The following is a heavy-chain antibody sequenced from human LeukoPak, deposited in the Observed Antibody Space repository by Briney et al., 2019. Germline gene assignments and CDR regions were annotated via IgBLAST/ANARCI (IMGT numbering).Heavy chain of an antibody. J-gene: IGHJ6*03. Sequence: ASVKVSCKASGYGFNTFGINWGRQAHGQGLEWMGWRNPNTGKTGYAQKFQGRVTITGNSSISTVDMELSSLTSDDTAVYYCARGPLTGEHYHYYMDVWGKGTTVTVSS. CDR1: GYGFNTFG. CDR3: ARGPLTGEHYHYYMDV. V-gene: IGHV1-8*03. CDR2: RNPNTGKT. D-gene: IGHD7-27*01.